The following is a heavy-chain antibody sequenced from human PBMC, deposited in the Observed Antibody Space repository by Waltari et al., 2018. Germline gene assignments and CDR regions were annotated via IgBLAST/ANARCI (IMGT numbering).Heavy chain of an antibody. D-gene: IGHD4-17*01. V-gene: IGHV3-30*02. J-gene: IGHJ4*02. CDR2: IRYDGSNK. Sequence: QVQLVESGGGVVQPGGSLRLACVASGLTLSSYGMHWVRQAPGRGLEWVAFIRYDGSNKYYVDSVKGRFTISRDNSKNTLYLQMNSLRPEDTAVYYCASFDYGDYEGVYWGQGTLVTVSS. CDR1: GLTLSSYG. CDR3: ASFDYGDYEGVY.